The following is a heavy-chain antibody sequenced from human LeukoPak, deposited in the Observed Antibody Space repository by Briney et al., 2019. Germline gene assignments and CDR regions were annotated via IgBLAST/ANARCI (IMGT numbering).Heavy chain of an antibody. J-gene: IGHJ4*02. CDR3: ARDDYGDYGPGDS. CDR2: INPNSGGT. V-gene: IGHV1-2*04. D-gene: IGHD4-17*01. Sequence: GASVKVSCKASGYTFTGYYIHWVRQAPGQGLEWMGWINPNSGGTNYAQKFQGWVTMTRDTSISTAYMELSRLKSDDTAVYYCARDDYGDYGPGDSWGQGTLVTVSS. CDR1: GYTFTGYY.